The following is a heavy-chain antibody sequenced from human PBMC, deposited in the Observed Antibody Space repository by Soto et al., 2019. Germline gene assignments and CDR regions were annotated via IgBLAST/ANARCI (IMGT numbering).Heavy chain of an antibody. D-gene: IGHD1-26*01. J-gene: IGHJ6*02. CDR3: AKGGRGGELLGGGDYYYYYGMDV. CDR1: GFTFDDYA. CDR2: ISWNSGSI. V-gene: IGHV3-9*01. Sequence: GGSLRLSCAASGFTFDDYAMHWVRQAPGKGLEWVSGISWNSGSIGYADSVKGRFTISRDNAKNSLYLQMNSLRAEDTALYYCAKGGRGGELLGGGDYYYYYGMDVWGQGTTVTVSS.